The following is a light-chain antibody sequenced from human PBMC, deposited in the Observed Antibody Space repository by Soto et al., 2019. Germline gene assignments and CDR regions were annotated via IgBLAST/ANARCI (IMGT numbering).Light chain of an antibody. J-gene: IGLJ2*01. Sequence: QSPLTQPASVSGSPEQSITISCTGTSSEVGCYNHVSWYQHSPGKAPTLILFAVSDRPSGVSHRFSGSKSGNTASLTISGLQADDEADYYCGSYTSLSTVVFGGGTQLTV. CDR1: SSEVGCYNH. CDR2: AVS. CDR3: GSYTSLSTVV. V-gene: IGLV2-14*01.